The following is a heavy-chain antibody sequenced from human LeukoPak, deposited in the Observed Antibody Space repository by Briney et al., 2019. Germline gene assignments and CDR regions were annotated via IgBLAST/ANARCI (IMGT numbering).Heavy chain of an antibody. CDR3: ASLLTGDPDY. CDR2: IYYSGST. Sequence: SETLSPTCTVSGGSISSSSYYWGWIRQPPGKGLEWIGSIYYSGSTYYNPSLKSRVTISVDTSKNQFSLKLSSVTAADTAVYYCASLLTGDPDYWGQGTLVTVSS. V-gene: IGHV4-39*01. D-gene: IGHD7-27*01. CDR1: GGSISSSSYY. J-gene: IGHJ4*02.